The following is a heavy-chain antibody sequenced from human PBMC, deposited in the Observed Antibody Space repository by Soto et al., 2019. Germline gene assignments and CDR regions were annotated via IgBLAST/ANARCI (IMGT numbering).Heavy chain of an antibody. Sequence: QVQLVQSGAEVKKPGSSVKVSCKASGGTFSSYTISWVRQAPGQGLEWMGRIIPILGIANYAQKFQGRVTITADQSTSTAYMELSSLRSEDTAVYYCARVVAGTTNYFDYWGQGTLVTVSS. CDR2: IIPILGIA. CDR1: GGTFSSYT. V-gene: IGHV1-69*02. CDR3: ARVVAGTTNYFDY. D-gene: IGHD1-7*01. J-gene: IGHJ4*02.